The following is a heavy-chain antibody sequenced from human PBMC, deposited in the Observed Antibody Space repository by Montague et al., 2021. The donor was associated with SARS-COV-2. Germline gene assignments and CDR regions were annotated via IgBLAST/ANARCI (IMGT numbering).Heavy chain of an antibody. D-gene: IGHD3-10*01. J-gene: IGHJ6*03. Sequence: SETLSLTCAVHGTSFSGYYWNWIRQPPGKGLEWIGEINHGGSTKYSPSLKSRLTISADTSKNQFSLKLTSVAAAGTAVYYCARLRDGVVPSPILGVGPYYSYYYMDVGGRGPTVPGS. CDR1: GTSFSGYY. V-gene: IGHV4-34*01. CDR2: INHGGST. CDR3: ARLRDGVVPSPILGVGPYYSYYYMDV.